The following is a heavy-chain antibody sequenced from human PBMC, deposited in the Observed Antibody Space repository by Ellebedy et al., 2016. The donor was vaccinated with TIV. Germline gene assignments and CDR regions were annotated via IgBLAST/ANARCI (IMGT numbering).Heavy chain of an antibody. V-gene: IGHV3-74*01. D-gene: IGHD4/OR15-4a*01. CDR1: GLTLSEYW. CDR2: INNDGSIR. Sequence: PGGSLRLSCVVSGLTLSEYWVHWVRQTPGKGLVWVSRINNDGSIRNYADSVKGRFTVSRDNAKNTLYLQMHSLTVDDTAVYYCRVWDYALDYWGQGTLVAVSS. CDR3: RVWDYALDY. J-gene: IGHJ4*02.